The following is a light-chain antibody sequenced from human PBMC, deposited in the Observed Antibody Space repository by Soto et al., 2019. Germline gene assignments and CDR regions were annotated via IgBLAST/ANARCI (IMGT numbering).Light chain of an antibody. J-gene: IGKJ2*01. CDR2: GAS. Sequence: DTVMTQSPATLSVSPGERATLSCRASQSVSSNLAWYQQKPGQAPRLLIYGASTRATGIPARFNGSGSETEFTLTISSLHSEDMAVYYCQQYNNWPPYTFGQGTKLEFK. CDR3: QQYNNWPPYT. CDR1: QSVSSN. V-gene: IGKV3-15*01.